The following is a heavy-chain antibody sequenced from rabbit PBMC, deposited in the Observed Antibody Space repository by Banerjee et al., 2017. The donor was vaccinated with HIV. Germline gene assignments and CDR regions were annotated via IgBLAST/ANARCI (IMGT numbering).Heavy chain of an antibody. D-gene: IGHD7-1*01. V-gene: IGHV1S40*01. CDR3: ARDRSTDVYFDL. CDR2: IYAGSSGST. J-gene: IGHJ4*01. CDR1: GFSFNSNHY. Sequence: QSLEESGGDLVQPEGSLTLTCTASGFSFNSNHYMCWVRQAPGKGLEWIACIYAGSSGSTYYASWAKGRVTISKTSSTTVTLQMTSLTAADTATYFCARDRSTDVYFDLWGPGTLVTVS.